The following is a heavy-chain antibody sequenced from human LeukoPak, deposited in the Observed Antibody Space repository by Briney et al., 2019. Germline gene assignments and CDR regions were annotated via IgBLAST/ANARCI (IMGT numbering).Heavy chain of an antibody. CDR3: ARGALKAYYCDY. CDR1: GFTFSNYW. Sequence: GGSLRLSCAASGFTFSNYWMHWARQVPGKGLVWVSRINFDGSTTNYADSVQGRFTISRDNAKNTVYLQLNSLSAEDTAVYYCARGALKAYYCDYWGQGTPVTVSS. J-gene: IGHJ4*02. V-gene: IGHV3-74*01. CDR2: INFDGSTT.